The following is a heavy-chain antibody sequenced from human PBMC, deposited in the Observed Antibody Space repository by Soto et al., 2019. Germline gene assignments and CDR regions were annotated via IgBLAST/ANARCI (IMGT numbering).Heavy chain of an antibody. Sequence: ASVKVSCTAPMDTFTSCYINWVRQAPGQGLEWMGVINPHGGSTAYAQKFKGRVTLTRDTSASTVYMEVSSLTSEDTAMYYCARSSGGNFGIIIEGTNWFAPWGQGTLVTVSS. J-gene: IGHJ5*02. CDR1: MDTFTSCY. V-gene: IGHV1-46*01. CDR3: ARSSGGNFGIIIEGTNWFAP. CDR2: INPHGGST. D-gene: IGHD1-26*01.